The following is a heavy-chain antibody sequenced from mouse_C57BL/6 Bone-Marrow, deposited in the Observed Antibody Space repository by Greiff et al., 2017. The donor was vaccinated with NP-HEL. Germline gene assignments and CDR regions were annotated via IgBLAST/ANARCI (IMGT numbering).Heavy chain of an antibody. D-gene: IGHD1-1*01. CDR2: IYPGSGST. CDR1: GYTFTSYW. CDR3: ARGYYGSRSSWFAY. V-gene: IGHV1-55*01. J-gene: IGHJ3*01. Sequence: QVQLQQPGAELVKPGASVKMSCKASGYTFTSYWITWVKQRPGQGLEWIGDIYPGSGSTNYNEKFESKATLTVDTSSSTAYMQLSSLTSEDSAVYDCARGYYGSRSSWFAYWGQGTLVTVSA.